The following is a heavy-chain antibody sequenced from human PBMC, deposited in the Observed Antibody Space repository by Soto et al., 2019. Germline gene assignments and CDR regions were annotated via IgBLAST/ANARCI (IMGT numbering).Heavy chain of an antibody. Sequence: SETLSLTCTVSGGSISSSSYYWGWIRQPPGKGLEWIGSIYYSGSTYYNPSLKSRVTISVDTSKNQFSLKLSSVTAADTAVYYCARRRIYGDYEVYDYWGQGTLVTVSS. D-gene: IGHD4-17*01. CDR1: GGSISSSSYY. CDR2: IYYSGST. V-gene: IGHV4-39*01. CDR3: ARRRIYGDYEVYDY. J-gene: IGHJ4*02.